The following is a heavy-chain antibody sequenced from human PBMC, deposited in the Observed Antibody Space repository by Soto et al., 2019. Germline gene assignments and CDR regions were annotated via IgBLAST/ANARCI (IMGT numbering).Heavy chain of an antibody. CDR1: GFTFISYA. CDR2: ISGSGGST. V-gene: IGHV3-23*01. D-gene: IGHD5-18*01. J-gene: IGHJ4*02. Sequence: EVQLLESGGGLVPPGGSLRLSCAASGFTFISYAMSWVRQAPGKGLEWVSAISGSGGSTYYADSVKGRFTISRDKSKNTLYLQMNSLRAEDTAVYYCARTLYSYGTDYWGQGTLVTVSS. CDR3: ARTLYSYGTDY.